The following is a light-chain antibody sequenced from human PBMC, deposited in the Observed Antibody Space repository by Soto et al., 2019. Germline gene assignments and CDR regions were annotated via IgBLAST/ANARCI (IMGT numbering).Light chain of an antibody. Sequence: EIVLTQSPGTLSLSPGERATLSCRASQSVSSSYLAWYQQKPGQAPRLLIYGASSRATGIPDRFSGSGSGTDFTLTISRLELEDFAVYYCQQYGSSPYTFGQGTELEIK. CDR3: QQYGSSPYT. V-gene: IGKV3-20*01. CDR2: GAS. J-gene: IGKJ2*01. CDR1: QSVSSSY.